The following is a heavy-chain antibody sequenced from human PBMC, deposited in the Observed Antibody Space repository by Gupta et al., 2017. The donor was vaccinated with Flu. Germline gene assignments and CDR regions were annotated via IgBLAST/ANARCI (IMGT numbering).Heavy chain of an antibody. J-gene: IGHJ5*02. Sequence: QVQLQESGPGLVKPSGTLSLTCAVSGGSIRSSNWWSWVRQPPGQGLEWIGEIYHSGSTNYNPSLKSRVTISVDKSKNQFSLKLSSVTAADTAVYYCARVNCSGGSCYWFDPWGQGTLVTVSS. CDR1: GGSIRSSNW. D-gene: IGHD2-15*01. CDR3: ARVNCSGGSCYWFDP. V-gene: IGHV4-4*02. CDR2: IYHSGST.